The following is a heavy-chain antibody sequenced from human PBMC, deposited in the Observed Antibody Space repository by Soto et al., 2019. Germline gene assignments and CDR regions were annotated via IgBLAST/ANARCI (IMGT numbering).Heavy chain of an antibody. D-gene: IGHD5-18*01. CDR3: ARDRIQLWYSYYFDY. CDR2: IKQDGSEK. CDR1: GFTFSSYW. Sequence: GGSLRRSCAASGFTFSSYWMSWVRQAPGKGLEWVANIKQDGSEKYYVDSVKGRFTISRDNAKNSLYLQMNSPRAEDTAVYYCARDRIQLWYSYYFDYWGQGTLVTVPS. V-gene: IGHV3-7*03. J-gene: IGHJ4*02.